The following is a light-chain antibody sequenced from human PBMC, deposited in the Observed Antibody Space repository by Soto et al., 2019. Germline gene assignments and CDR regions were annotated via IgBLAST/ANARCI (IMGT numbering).Light chain of an antibody. CDR1: QSVSSSY. V-gene: IGKV3-20*01. Sequence: EIVLTQSPGTLSFSPGERATLSCRASQSVSSSYLAWYQQKPGKAPSLLIYGASSRATGIPDRLSGSGSGTDFTLTFRRLEPEDFAVYYCEYYGSSITFGGGTKVDIK. CDR3: EYYGSSIT. J-gene: IGKJ4*01. CDR2: GAS.